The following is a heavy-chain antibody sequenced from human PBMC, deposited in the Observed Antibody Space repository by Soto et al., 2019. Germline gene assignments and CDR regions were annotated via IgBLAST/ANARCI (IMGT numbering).Heavy chain of an antibody. Sequence: PSETLSLTCAVYGGSFSGYYWSWIRHPPGKGLEWIGEINHSGSTNYNPSLKSRVTISVDTSKNQFSLKLSSVTAADTAVYYCARRGFGVTIFGVVTPFYYYMDVWGKGTTVT. CDR3: ARRGFGVTIFGVVTPFYYYMDV. J-gene: IGHJ6*03. CDR1: GGSFSGYY. D-gene: IGHD3-3*01. V-gene: IGHV4-34*01. CDR2: INHSGST.